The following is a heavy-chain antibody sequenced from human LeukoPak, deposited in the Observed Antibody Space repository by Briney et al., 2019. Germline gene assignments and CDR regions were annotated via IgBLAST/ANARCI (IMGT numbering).Heavy chain of an antibody. CDR1: GGSISSYY. CDR3: ARSGYTTRRHDAFNI. CDR2: IYYSGST. D-gene: IGHD6-13*01. Sequence: SETLSLTCTVSGGSISSYYWSWIRPPPGKGLEWIGYIYYSGSTHYNPSLKSRVTISVDTSKNQFSLKLSSVTAADTALYYCARSGYTTRRHDAFNIWGQGTMVTVSS. V-gene: IGHV4-59*12. J-gene: IGHJ3*02.